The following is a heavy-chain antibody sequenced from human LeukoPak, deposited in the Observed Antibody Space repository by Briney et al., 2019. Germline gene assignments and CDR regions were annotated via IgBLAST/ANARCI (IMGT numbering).Heavy chain of an antibody. CDR2: ISSSSSYI. J-gene: IGHJ5*02. Sequence: GGSLRLPCAASGFTFSSYSMNWVRQAPGKGLEWVSSISSSSSYIYYADSVKGRFTISRDNAKNSLYLQMNSLRAEDTAVYYCARDRGIAASNWFDPWGQGTLVTVSS. D-gene: IGHD6-13*01. CDR3: ARDRGIAASNWFDP. V-gene: IGHV3-21*01. CDR1: GFTFSSYS.